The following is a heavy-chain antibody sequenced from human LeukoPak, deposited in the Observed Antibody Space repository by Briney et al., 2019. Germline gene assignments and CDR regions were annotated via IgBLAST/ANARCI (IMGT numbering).Heavy chain of an antibody. J-gene: IGHJ4*02. Sequence: PGGSLRLSFAASGFTFEDYAMHGVRQAPGKGREGVSGIGWNSGSIGYVDSVKGRFTISRDNAKNSLYLQMNSLRAEDTALYYCAKGRWFGELFQAAFDYWGQGTLVTDS. CDR2: IGWNSGSI. V-gene: IGHV3-9*01. D-gene: IGHD3-10*01. CDR3: AKGRWFGELFQAAFDY. CDR1: GFTFEDYA.